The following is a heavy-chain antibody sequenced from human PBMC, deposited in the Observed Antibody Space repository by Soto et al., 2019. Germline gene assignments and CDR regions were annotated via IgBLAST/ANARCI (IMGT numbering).Heavy chain of an antibody. CDR2: ISTYDGNT. CDR3: ARKSSSSSWFDP. Sequence: VASVKVSCKASGYTFFTYGITWVRQAPGQGLEWMGWISTYDGNTDYAQKLQGRVTMTTDTSTRTAYMELRSLRSDDTAVYYCARKSSSSSWFDPWGQGTPVTVSS. V-gene: IGHV1-18*01. J-gene: IGHJ5*02. D-gene: IGHD6-6*01. CDR1: GYTFFTYG.